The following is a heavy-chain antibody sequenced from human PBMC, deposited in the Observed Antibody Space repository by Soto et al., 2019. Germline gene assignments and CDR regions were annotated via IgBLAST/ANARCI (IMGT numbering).Heavy chain of an antibody. D-gene: IGHD2-21*01. J-gene: IGHJ4*02. V-gene: IGHV6-1*01. CDR2: TYYRSKWHN. Sequence: QVQLQQSAAGLVKPSQTISFTCAISGDSVGSKSAAWKGVRQSKSRGLEWLGRTYYRSKWHNDYAPSVKSRITNNPDTYKHRLSLQLKSATPEDTAIYYCARIVGGGPEHWRLGTLVTLS. CDR3: ARIVGGGPEH. CDR1: GDSVGSKSAA.